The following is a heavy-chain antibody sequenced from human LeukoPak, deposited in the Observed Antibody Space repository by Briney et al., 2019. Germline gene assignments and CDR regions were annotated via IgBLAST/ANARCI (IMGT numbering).Heavy chain of an antibody. Sequence: ASVKVSCKXSGYTFTSDYMHWVRQAPRQGLEWMGIINPSGGSTSYAQKFQGRVTMTRDTSTSTVYMELSSLRSEDTAVYYCARDGGESIDYWGQGTLVTVSS. CDR3: ARDGGESIDY. V-gene: IGHV1-46*01. CDR2: INPSGGST. J-gene: IGHJ4*02. CDR1: GYTFTSDY. D-gene: IGHD3-10*01.